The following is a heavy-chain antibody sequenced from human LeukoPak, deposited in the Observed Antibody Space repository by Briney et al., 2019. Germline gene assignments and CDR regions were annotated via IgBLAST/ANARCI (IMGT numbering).Heavy chain of an antibody. D-gene: IGHD1-26*01. J-gene: IGHJ6*03. CDR1: GFSFSSYA. CDR2: ITGVSGT. CDR3: AKVGVVFPYYYMDV. V-gene: IGHV3-23*01. Sequence: GGSLRLSCAASGFSFSSYAINWVRQAPGKGLEWISAITGVSGTYYADSVKGRFTISRDNSKNTLYLQMNSLRAEDTALYYCAKVGVVFPYYYMDVWSKGTTVTVSS.